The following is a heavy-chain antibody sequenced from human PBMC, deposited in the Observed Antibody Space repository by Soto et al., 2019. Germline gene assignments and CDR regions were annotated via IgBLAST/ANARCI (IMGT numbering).Heavy chain of an antibody. CDR1: GFTFGDYA. V-gene: IGHV3-49*03. D-gene: IGHD3-22*01. CDR2: IRSKAYGGTT. CDR3: TRDHRENYYDSSGYYPY. Sequence: GGSLRLSCTASGFTFGDYAMSWFRQAPGKGLEWVGFIRSKAYGGTTEYAASVKGRFTISRDDSKSIAYLQMNSLKTVDTAVYYCTRDHRENYYDSSGYYPYWGQGTLVTVSS. J-gene: IGHJ4*02.